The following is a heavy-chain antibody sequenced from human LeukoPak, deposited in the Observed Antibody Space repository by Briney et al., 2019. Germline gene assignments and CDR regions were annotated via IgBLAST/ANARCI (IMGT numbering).Heavy chain of an antibody. CDR2: ISGSGGTT. J-gene: IGHJ4*02. Sequence: PGGSLRLSCAASGFTFSTYAMSWVRQAPGKGLGWVSAISGSGGTTYYADSVKGRFTISRDNSKNTLYLQLNSLRAEDTAVYYCAKGLRAILPADFDSWGQGTLVTVSS. D-gene: IGHD2-2*01. V-gene: IGHV3-23*01. CDR1: GFTFSTYA. CDR3: AKGLRAILPADFDS.